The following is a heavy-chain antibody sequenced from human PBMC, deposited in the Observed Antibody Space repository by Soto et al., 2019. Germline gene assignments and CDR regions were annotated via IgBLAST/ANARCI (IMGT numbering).Heavy chain of an antibody. J-gene: IGHJ4*02. CDR3: ARASSGWYHPYDY. D-gene: IGHD6-19*01. Sequence: ASVKVSCEASGYRFTSYAMHWVRQAPGQRLEWMGWINAGNGNTKYSQKFQGRVTITRDTSASTAYMELSSLRSEDTAVCYCARASSGWYHPYDYWGQGTLVTVSS. CDR1: GYRFTSYA. V-gene: IGHV1-3*01. CDR2: INAGNGNT.